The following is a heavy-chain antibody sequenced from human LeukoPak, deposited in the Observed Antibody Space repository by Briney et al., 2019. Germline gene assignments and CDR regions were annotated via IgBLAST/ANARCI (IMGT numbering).Heavy chain of an antibody. Sequence: SETLSLTCTVSGGSISSYYWSWIRQPPGKRREWIGHIYHSGSTNYNSSLKSRVTISVDTSKNQFSLKLSSVTAADTAVYYCARHAAFAEYQSHLTHFDYWGQGTLVTVSS. V-gene: IGHV4-59*08. CDR2: IYHSGST. CDR1: GGSISSYY. D-gene: IGHD2-2*01. J-gene: IGHJ4*02. CDR3: ARHAAFAEYQSHLTHFDY.